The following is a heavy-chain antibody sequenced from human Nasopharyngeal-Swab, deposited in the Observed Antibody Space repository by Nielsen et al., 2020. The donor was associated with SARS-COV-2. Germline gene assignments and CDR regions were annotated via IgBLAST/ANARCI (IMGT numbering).Heavy chain of an antibody. CDR3: ARGSSVVVVAAGFGP. D-gene: IGHD2-15*01. Sequence: GESLKISCAASGFTFSSYWMHWVRQAPGKGLEWVSSISSSSSYIYYADSVKGRFTISRDNAKNSLYLQMNSLRAEDTAVYYCARGSSVVVVAAGFGPWGQGTLVTVSS. CDR1: GFTFSSYW. V-gene: IGHV3-21*01. J-gene: IGHJ5*02. CDR2: ISSSSSYI.